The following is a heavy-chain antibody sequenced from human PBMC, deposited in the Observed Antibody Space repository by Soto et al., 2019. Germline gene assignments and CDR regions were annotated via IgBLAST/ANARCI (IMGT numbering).Heavy chain of an antibody. Sequence: GESLKISCKGSGYSFAGYWIGWVRQMPGKGLDWMGVIYPGDSDTRYSPSFHGQVTISADKSISTAYLQWSSLKASDTAMYYCARHGHYYDSSGYYYVGYWGQGTLVTVSS. D-gene: IGHD3-22*01. J-gene: IGHJ4*02. V-gene: IGHV5-51*01. CDR1: GYSFAGYW. CDR2: IYPGDSDT. CDR3: ARHGHYYDSSGYYYVGY.